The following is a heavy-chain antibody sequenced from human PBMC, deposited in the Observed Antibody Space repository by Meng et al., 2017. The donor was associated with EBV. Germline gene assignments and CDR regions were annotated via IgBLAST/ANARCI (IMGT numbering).Heavy chain of an antibody. J-gene: IGHJ4*02. CDR1: GFTFSSYW. CDR2: INSDGSST. V-gene: IGHV3-74*01. Sequence: EVQLVGTLGCLVSPGGSLRLSCAASGFTFSSYWMQWVCQATGKGLVWVSRINSDGSSTSYADSVKGRFTISRDNAKNTLYLQMNSLRVEDTAVYYCARGGGYSSSWYPDWGQGTLVTVSS. D-gene: IGHD6-13*01. CDR3: ARGGGYSSSWYPD.